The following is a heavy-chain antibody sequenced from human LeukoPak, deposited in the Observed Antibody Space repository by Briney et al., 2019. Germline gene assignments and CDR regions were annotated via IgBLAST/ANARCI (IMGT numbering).Heavy chain of an antibody. J-gene: IGHJ4*02. CDR1: GGSFSGYY. V-gene: IGHV4-4*07. CDR3: ARDDPHYDSSGYNGVFDY. Sequence: PLETLCLTCAVYGGSFSGYYWSWIRQPAGKGLEWIGRIYTSGSTNYNPSLKSRDTISVDTSKNQFSLKLSSVTAADTAVYYCARDDPHYDSSGYNGVFDYGGGASLATVSS. CDR2: IYTSGST. D-gene: IGHD3-22*01.